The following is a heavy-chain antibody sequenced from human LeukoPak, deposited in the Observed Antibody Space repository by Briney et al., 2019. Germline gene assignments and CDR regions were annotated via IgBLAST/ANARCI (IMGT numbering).Heavy chain of an antibody. V-gene: IGHV3-23*01. CDR2: ISGSGGNT. J-gene: IGHJ3*02. Sequence: PRGSLRLSCAASGFTFSSYSMDWVRQAPGKGLEWVSAISGSGGNTYYADSVKGRFTISRDNSKNTLYLQMNSLRAEDTASYYCARSYDTSGYYLCAFDIWGQGTMVTVSS. CDR3: ARSYDTSGYYLCAFDI. D-gene: IGHD3-22*01. CDR1: GFTFSSYS.